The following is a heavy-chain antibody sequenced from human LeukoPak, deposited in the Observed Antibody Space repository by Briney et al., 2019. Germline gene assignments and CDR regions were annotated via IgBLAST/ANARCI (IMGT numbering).Heavy chain of an antibody. Sequence: SETLSLTCTVSGGSISSYYWSWIRQPPGKGLEWIGYFYYSGSTNYNPSLKSRVTLSVDTSKNQFSLTLSSVTAADTAVYYCARGGFIVGATPRDTFDIWGQGTMVTVSS. J-gene: IGHJ3*02. CDR2: FYYSGST. D-gene: IGHD1-26*01. CDR1: GGSISSYY. V-gene: IGHV4-59*01. CDR3: ARGGFIVGATPRDTFDI.